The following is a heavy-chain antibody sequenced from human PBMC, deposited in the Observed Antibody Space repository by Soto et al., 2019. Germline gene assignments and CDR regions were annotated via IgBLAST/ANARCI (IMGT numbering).Heavy chain of an antibody. CDR3: ARARYASSSFT. J-gene: IGHJ4*02. CDR2: IKEDGSEK. CDR1: GFTFSNYW. V-gene: IGHV3-7*01. Sequence: EVQLVESGGGLLQPGGSLRLSCAASGFTFSNYWMYWVRQAPGKGLEWVANIKEDGSEKYYVASVKGRFTISRDNAKNSVYLQMNSLRAEDTAVYYCARARYASSSFTWGQGTLVTVSS. D-gene: IGHD6-6*01.